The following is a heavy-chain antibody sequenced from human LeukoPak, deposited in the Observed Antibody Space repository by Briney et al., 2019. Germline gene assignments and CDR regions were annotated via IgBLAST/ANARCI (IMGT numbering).Heavy chain of an antibody. Sequence: PGGSLRPSCAASGFTFSNHDMHWVRQAPGKGLEWVAFIQYDGSNQYYADSVKGRFTISRDNSKNTLDLQMNSLRAEDTAVYYCAKRVTYWGDAFDIWGQGTMVTVPS. J-gene: IGHJ3*02. CDR2: IQYDGSNQ. CDR1: GFTFSNHD. V-gene: IGHV3-30*02. CDR3: AKRVTYWGDAFDI. D-gene: IGHD7-27*01.